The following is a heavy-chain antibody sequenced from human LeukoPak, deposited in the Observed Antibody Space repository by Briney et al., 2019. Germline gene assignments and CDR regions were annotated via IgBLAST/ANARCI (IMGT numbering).Heavy chain of an antibody. D-gene: IGHD2-2*01. CDR1: GFTFSSYS. J-gene: IGHJ4*02. Sequence: GGSLRLSCAASGFTFSSYSMNWVRQAPGKGLEWVSSISSSSNYIYYADSLKGRFTISRDNAKNSLYLQMNSLRAEDTAGYYCARETYCTSTTCALGDQFDYRGQATIVTVSS. CDR3: ARETYCTSTTCALGDQFDY. V-gene: IGHV3-21*01. CDR2: ISSSSNYI.